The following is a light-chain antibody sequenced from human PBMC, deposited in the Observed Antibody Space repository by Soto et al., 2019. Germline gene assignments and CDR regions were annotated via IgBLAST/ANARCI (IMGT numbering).Light chain of an antibody. Sequence: DIQMTQSPSTLSASVGDRVTITCRASQGISSYLAWYQQKQGKAPKLMIYAASTLQSGVPSRFSVIVSGTEFTLTLSSLQPEDGATYDGQQLNSYPLTFGQGTRLEIK. V-gene: IGKV1-9*01. CDR1: QGISSY. CDR2: AAS. J-gene: IGKJ5*01. CDR3: QQLNSYPLT.